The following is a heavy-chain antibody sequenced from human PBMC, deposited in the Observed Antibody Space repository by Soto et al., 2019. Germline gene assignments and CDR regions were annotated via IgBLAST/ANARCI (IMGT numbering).Heavy chain of an antibody. CDR1: GFTFSRYG. CDR3: ARDDYTYGVY. D-gene: IGHD3-3*01. CDR2: ISYDGSNSI. V-gene: IGHV3-30*03. J-gene: IGHJ4*02. Sequence: PGGSLRLSCAASGFTFSRYGMHWVRQAPGKGLQWVSVISYDGSNSIYYADSVKGRFTISRDDAKKSLYLHMNSLRVEDTALYYCARDDYTYGVYWGQGSLVTVSS.